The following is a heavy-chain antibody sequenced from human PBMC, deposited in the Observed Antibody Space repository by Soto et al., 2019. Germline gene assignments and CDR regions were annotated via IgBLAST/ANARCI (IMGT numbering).Heavy chain of an antibody. Sequence: SETLSLTCSFSGDSVTSHYLTWIRQSPEKGLEWIGYMHYTGFSHYNPSLKSRLTISVDRSKNQFTLQLTSVTVADTALYYCARVERGTATTVVDAFDIWGPGTMVTVSS. J-gene: IGHJ3*02. V-gene: IGHV4-59*02. CDR2: MHYTGFS. CDR1: GDSVTSHY. D-gene: IGHD1-1*01. CDR3: ARVERGTATTVVDAFDI.